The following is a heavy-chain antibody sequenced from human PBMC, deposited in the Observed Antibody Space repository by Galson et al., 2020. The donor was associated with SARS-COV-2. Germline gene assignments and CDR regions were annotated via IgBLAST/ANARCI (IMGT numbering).Heavy chain of an antibody. CDR2: MNPNSGNT. CDR1: GYTFASYD. CDR3: ARDFDFGVVLYGMDV. Sequence: ASVKVSCKASGYTFASYDINWVRQATGQGLEWMGWMNPNSGNTGYAQKFQGRVTMTRNTSISTAYMELSSLRSEDTAVYYCARDFDFGVVLYGMDVWGQGTTVTVSS. V-gene: IGHV1-8*01. J-gene: IGHJ6*02. D-gene: IGHD3-3*01.